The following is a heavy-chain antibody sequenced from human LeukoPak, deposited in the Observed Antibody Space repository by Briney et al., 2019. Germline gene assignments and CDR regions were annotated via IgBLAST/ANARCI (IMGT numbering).Heavy chain of an antibody. CDR2: INHSGYT. CDR3: TRAVAGHPD. D-gene: IGHD6-19*01. Sequence: SETLSLTCAVSGVPFSNYYWSWVRQSPRQGLEWIGEINHSGYTNYNPSLKSRVTMSIDTAKDQFSLILTSVTAADAGVYYCTRAVAGHPDWGQGTLVTVSS. J-gene: IGHJ4*02. V-gene: IGHV4-34*01. CDR1: GVPFSNYY.